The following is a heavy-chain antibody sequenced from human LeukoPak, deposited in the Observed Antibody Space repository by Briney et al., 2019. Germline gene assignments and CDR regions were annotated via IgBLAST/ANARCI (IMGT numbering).Heavy chain of an antibody. J-gene: IGHJ4*02. D-gene: IGHD6-19*01. Sequence: SQTLSLTCAISGDSVSSTNGAWNWIRQSPSRGLEWLGRTYYRSKWYNDYAVSIQGRITINPDTSRNQFSLQLNSVTPDDTAVYYCARDVGTSGWNTFDYWGQGTLVTVSS. V-gene: IGHV6-1*01. CDR1: GDSVSSTNGA. CDR3: ARDVGTSGWNTFDY. CDR2: TYYRSKWYN.